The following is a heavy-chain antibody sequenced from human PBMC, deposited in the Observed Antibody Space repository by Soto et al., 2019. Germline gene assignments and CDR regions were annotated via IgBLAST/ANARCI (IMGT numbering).Heavy chain of an antibody. Sequence: GGSLRLSCAVSGFTFDDNAMHGVRQAPGKGLEWVAVISYDGINKYYADSVKGRFTISRDNSKNTLYLQMNSLRAEDTAVYYCASSSVGSIDYWGQGTLVTVSS. V-gene: IGHV3-30-3*01. CDR1: GFTFDDNA. J-gene: IGHJ4*02. CDR2: ISYDGINK. D-gene: IGHD3-22*01. CDR3: ASSSVGSIDY.